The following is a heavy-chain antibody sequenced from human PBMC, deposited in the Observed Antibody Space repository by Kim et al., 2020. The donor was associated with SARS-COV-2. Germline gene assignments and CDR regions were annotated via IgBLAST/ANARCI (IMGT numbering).Heavy chain of an antibody. CDR3: ARDGSYYGLGTYSVY. D-gene: IGHD3-10*01. J-gene: IGHJ4*02. V-gene: IGHV3-30*01. Sequence: SVRGRFTISRDTTKNTLYLQMDSLRPEDTALYYCARDGSYYGLGTYSVYWGQGTLVTVSS.